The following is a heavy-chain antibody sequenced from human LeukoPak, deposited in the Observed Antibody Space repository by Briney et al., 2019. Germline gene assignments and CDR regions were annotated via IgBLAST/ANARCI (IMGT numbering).Heavy chain of an antibody. CDR3: ARDLVGATEFDY. Sequence: SETLSLTCTVSGGSNSSYYWSWIRQPPGKGLEWIGSIYYSGSTYYNPSLKSRVTISVDTSKNQFSLKLSSVTAADTAVYYCARDLVGATEFDYWGQGTLVTVSS. J-gene: IGHJ4*02. CDR2: IYYSGST. V-gene: IGHV4-59*12. D-gene: IGHD1-26*01. CDR1: GGSNSSYY.